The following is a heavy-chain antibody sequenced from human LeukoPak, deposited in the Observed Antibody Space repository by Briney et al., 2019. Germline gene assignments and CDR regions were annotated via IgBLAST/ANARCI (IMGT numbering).Heavy chain of an antibody. J-gene: IGHJ4*02. CDR2: IKQDGSEK. V-gene: IGHV3-7*01. CDR1: GFTFSSYW. Sequence: GGSLRLSCAASGFTFSSYWMSWVRQAPGKGLEWVANIKQDGSEKYYVDSVKGRFTISRDNAKNSLYLQMNSLRAEDTAVYYCARSRGLMVYRFFDYRGQGTLVTVSS. CDR3: ARSRGLMVYRFFDY. D-gene: IGHD2-8*01.